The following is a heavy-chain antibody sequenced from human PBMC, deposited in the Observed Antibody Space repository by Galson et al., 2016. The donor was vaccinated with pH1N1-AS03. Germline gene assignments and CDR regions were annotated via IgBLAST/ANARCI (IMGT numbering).Heavy chain of an antibody. CDR3: ARRRLDPFRGASGWYFYFYGVDA. CDR1: GDTFSGYG. CDR2: IIPTYGTS. V-gene: IGHV1-69*13. D-gene: IGHD6-25*01. J-gene: IGHJ6*02. Sequence: SVKVSCKASGDTFSGYGITWVRQAPGQGLEWMGGIIPTYGTSNYAQKFQGRVTITADESTSTTYMDLSSLRSEDTAVYFCARRRLDPFRGASGWYFYFYGVDAWGQGTTVTVSS.